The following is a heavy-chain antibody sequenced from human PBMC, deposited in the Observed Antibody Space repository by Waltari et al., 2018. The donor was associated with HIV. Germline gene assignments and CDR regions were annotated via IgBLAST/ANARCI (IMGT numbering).Heavy chain of an antibody. Sequence: QVQLQQWGAGLLKPSETLSLTCAVYGGSFSGYYWSWIRQPPGKGLEWIGEINHSGSTNYNPSLKSRVTISVDTSKNQFSLKLSSVTAADTAVYYCARKRYCTNGVCHELFDYWGQGTLVTVSS. CDR1: GGSFSGYY. CDR3: ARKRYCTNGVCHELFDY. V-gene: IGHV4-34*01. CDR2: INHSGST. J-gene: IGHJ4*02. D-gene: IGHD2-8*01.